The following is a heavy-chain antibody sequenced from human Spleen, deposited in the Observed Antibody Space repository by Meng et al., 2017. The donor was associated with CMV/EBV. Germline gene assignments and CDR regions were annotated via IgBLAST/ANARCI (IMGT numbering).Heavy chain of an antibody. CDR3: ATGGPPED. CDR1: GYTFNDYY. CDR2: IDPADGET. Sequence: KLSCKTSGYTFNDYYMHWVQQAPGKGLEWVGLIDPADGETVYSERFQGRVTIMADTSTKTAYLELSSLTFEDTAVYYCATGGPPEDWGQGTLVTVSS. J-gene: IGHJ4*02. D-gene: IGHD1-14*01. V-gene: IGHV1-69-2*01.